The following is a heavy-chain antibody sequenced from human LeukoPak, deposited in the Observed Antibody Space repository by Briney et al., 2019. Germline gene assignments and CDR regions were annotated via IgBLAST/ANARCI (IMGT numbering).Heavy chain of an antibody. CDR1: GGTFSSYA. J-gene: IGHJ6*03. CDR2: IIPSFGTA. Sequence: ASVKVSCKASGGTFSSYAISWVRQAPGQGLEWMGRIIPSFGTANYAQKFQGRVTITTDESTSTAYMELSSLRSEDTAVYYCASGSSSWDAYYYYYMDVWGKGTTVTVSS. CDR3: ASGSSSWDAYYYYYMDV. V-gene: IGHV1-69*05. D-gene: IGHD6-13*01.